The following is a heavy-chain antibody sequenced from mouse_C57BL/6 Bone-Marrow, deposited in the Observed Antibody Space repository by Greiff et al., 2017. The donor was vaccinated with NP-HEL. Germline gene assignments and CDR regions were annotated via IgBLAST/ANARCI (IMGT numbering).Heavy chain of an antibody. V-gene: IGHV1-80*01. CDR1: GYAFSSYW. Sequence: QVQLQQSGAELVKPGASVKISCKASGYAFSSYWMNWVKQRPGKGLEWIGQIYPGDGDTNYNGKFKGKATLTADKSSSTAYMQLSSLTSEDSAVYFCARFKDYYGSSPWFAYWGQGTLVTVSA. J-gene: IGHJ3*01. CDR3: ARFKDYYGSSPWFAY. D-gene: IGHD1-1*01. CDR2: IYPGDGDT.